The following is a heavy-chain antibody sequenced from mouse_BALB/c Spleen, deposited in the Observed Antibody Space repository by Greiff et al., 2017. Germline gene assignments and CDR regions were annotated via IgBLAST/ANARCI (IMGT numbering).Heavy chain of an antibody. D-gene: IGHD1-1*01. J-gene: IGHJ4*01. Sequence: QVQLQQSGAELVKPGASVKLSCKASGYTFTSYWMHWVKQRPGQGLEWIGEIDPSDSYTNYNQKFKGKATLTVDKSSSTAYMQLSSLTSEDSAVYDCARTYGSSYRAMDYWGQGTSVTVSS. V-gene: IGHV1-69*02. CDR2: IDPSDSYT. CDR1: GYTFTSYW. CDR3: ARTYGSSYRAMDY.